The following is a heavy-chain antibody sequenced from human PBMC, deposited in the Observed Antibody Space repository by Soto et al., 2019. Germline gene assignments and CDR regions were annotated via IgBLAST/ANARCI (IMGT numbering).Heavy chain of an antibody. V-gene: IGHV1-8*02. J-gene: IGHJ3*02. Sequence: QGQLVQSGAEVKKPGASVKVSCKASGYTFTSFGISWVRQAPGQGLEWMGWMNPNSGNTGYAQKFQGRVTMTRNTSISTAYMELSSLRSEDTAVYYCARGINYYASGDDAFDIWGQGTMVTVSS. CDR3: ARGINYYASGDDAFDI. CDR2: MNPNSGNT. CDR1: GYTFTSFG. D-gene: IGHD3-10*01.